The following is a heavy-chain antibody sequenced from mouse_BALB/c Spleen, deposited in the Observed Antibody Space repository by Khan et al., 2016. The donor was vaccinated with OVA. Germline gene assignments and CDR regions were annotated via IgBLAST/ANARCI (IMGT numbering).Heavy chain of an antibody. J-gene: IGHJ4*01. Sequence: QVQLKQSGTELVRPGASVKLSCKPSGYIFTSYWIHWVNQRSGQGLEWIARIYPGTGSTYYHEKFKGTSTLTADKSSSTAYMQLSSLKSDDKAEYCGAREKDGNYWGAMDYWGQGTSVTVSA. D-gene: IGHD2-1*01. CDR1: GYIFTSYW. CDR2: IYPGTGST. V-gene: IGHV1-76*01. CDR3: AREKDGNYWGAMDY.